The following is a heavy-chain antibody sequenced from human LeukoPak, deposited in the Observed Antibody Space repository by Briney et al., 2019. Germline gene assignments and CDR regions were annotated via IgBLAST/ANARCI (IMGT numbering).Heavy chain of an antibody. D-gene: IGHD3-3*01. CDR1: GFTFSSYW. J-gene: IGHJ4*02. CDR3: ARDRTVYDFWSGYFDY. CDR2: IKQDGSEK. V-gene: IGHV3-7*01. Sequence: GGSLRLSCAASGFTFSSYWMGWVRQAPGKGLEWVANIKQDGSEKYYVDSVKGRFTISRDNAKNSLYLQMNSLRAEDTAVYYCARDRTVYDFWSGYFDYWGQGTLVTVSS.